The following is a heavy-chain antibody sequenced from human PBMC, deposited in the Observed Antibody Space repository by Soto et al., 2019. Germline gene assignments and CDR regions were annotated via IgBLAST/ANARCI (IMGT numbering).Heavy chain of an antibody. J-gene: IGHJ4*02. D-gene: IGHD3-22*01. CDR2: IKQDGSEK. V-gene: IGHV3-7*01. CDR1: GFTFSSYW. CDR3: ARGPTENVVGYYDSSGYLDY. Sequence: GGSLRLSCAASGFTFSSYWMSWVRQAPGKGLEWVANIKQDGSEKYYVDSVKGRFTISRDNAKNSLYLQMNSLRAEDTAVYYCARGPTENVVGYYDSSGYLDYWGQGTLVTVSS.